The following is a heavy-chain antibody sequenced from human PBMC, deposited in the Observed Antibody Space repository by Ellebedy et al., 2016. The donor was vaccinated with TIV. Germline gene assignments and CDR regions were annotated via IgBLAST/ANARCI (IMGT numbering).Heavy chain of an antibody. J-gene: IGHJ6*02. CDR2: INPSGGST. D-gene: IGHD4-17*01. V-gene: IGHV1-46*01. Sequence: ASVKVSCKASGYTFTSYYMHWVRQAPGQGLEWMGIINPSGGSTSYAQKFQGRVTMTRDTSTSTVYMELSSLRSEDTAVYYCARALYYGDYAPYYYGMDVWGQGTTVTVSS. CDR1: GYTFTSYY. CDR3: ARALYYGDYAPYYYGMDV.